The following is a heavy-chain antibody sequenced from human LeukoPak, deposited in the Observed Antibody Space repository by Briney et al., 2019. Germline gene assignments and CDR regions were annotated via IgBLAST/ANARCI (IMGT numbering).Heavy chain of an antibody. D-gene: IGHD3-10*01. Sequence: SETLSLTCTVSGGSISGSRTWGWVRPPPGMGLEWIGNILNDARTASNPSLKSRVTMALHTSTNQFSLRVNSVTAADTAVYYCARGHTTMVRGVEYSDYWGQGTLVTVSS. CDR2: ILNDART. V-gene: IGHV4-39*07. CDR3: ARGHTTMVRGVEYSDY. J-gene: IGHJ4*02. CDR1: GGSISGSRT.